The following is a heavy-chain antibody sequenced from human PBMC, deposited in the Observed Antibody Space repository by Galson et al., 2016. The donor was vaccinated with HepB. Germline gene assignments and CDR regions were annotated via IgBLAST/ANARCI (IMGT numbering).Heavy chain of an antibody. CDR1: GFIVSSNY. CDR2: SSSGRST. D-gene: IGHD3-10*01. V-gene: IGHV3-53*01. CDR3: ARAIPGVLRGVPGGY. Sequence: SLRLSCAVSGFIVSSNYMSWVRQAPGKGLEWVSGFSSSGRSTYYADSVRGRFTISRDNSNNTLYLQMNSLRAEDTAVYYCARAIPGVLRGVPGGYWGQGTLVTVSS. J-gene: IGHJ4*02.